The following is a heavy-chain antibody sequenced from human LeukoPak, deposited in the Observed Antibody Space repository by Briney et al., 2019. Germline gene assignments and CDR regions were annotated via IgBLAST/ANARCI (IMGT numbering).Heavy chain of an antibody. CDR2: ISSSGSTI. CDR3: ARDRVGAPIQL. V-gene: IGHV3-11*01. D-gene: IGHD5-18*01. J-gene: IGHJ4*02. Sequence: GGSLRLSCAASGFTFSDYYRIWIRQAPGKGLEWGSYISSSGSTIYYADSVKGRFTSSRDNAKHSLYLQINSLRAEDTAVYYCARDRVGAPIQLWGQGTLVTVSS. CDR1: GFTFSDYY.